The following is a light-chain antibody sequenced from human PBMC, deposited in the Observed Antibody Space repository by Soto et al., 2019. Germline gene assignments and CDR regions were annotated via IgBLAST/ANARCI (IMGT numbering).Light chain of an antibody. V-gene: IGKV3-15*01. CDR3: QQYNNWPRT. Sequence: EIVMTQSPATLSVSPGERATLSCRASQRFDSGLSLNPQKPGQAPRLLIYAASTRATGFPARFSGSGSGTEFTLTISGLQSEDFAVYYCQQYNNWPRTFGQGTKV. CDR1: QRFDSG. J-gene: IGKJ1*01. CDR2: AAS.